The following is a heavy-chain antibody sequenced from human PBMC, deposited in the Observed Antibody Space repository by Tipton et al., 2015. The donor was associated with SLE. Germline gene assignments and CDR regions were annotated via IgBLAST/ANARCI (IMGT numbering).Heavy chain of an antibody. J-gene: IGHJ6*02. CDR1: GGSISSHY. Sequence: TLSLTCTVSGGSISSHYWSWIRQPPGKGLEWMGEISHSGSTNYNASLKSRVTISVDTSKNQFSLKLSSVTAADTAVYYCARYRGYSYGYNDYYCYGMDVWGQGTTVTVSS. CDR2: ISHSGST. CDR3: ARYRGYSYGYNDYYCYGMDV. V-gene: IGHV4-34*01. D-gene: IGHD5-18*01.